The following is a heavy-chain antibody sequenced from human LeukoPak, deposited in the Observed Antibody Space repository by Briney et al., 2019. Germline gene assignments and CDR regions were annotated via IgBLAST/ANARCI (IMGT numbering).Heavy chain of an antibody. Sequence: GRSLRLSCAASGFTFSSYGMHWVRQAPGKGLEWVAVISYDGSNKYYADSVKGRFTISRDNSKNTLFLQMNSLRAEDTAVYYCARQNDNGWYFDLWGRGTLVTVSS. CDR3: ARQNDNGWYFDL. V-gene: IGHV3-30*03. CDR1: GFTFSSYG. D-gene: IGHD1-1*01. CDR2: ISYDGSNK. J-gene: IGHJ2*01.